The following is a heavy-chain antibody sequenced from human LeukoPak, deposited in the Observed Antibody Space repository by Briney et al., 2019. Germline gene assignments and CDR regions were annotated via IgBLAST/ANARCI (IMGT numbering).Heavy chain of an antibody. CDR3: AKDQKGLRSGAYCGGDCYPAN. CDR1: GFTLSSYG. D-gene: IGHD2-21*02. V-gene: IGHV3-48*01. J-gene: IGHJ4*02. CDR2: TISSSSTI. Sequence: PGGSLRLSCAASGFTLSSYGMSWVRQAPGEGLEWVSYTISSSSTIYYAESVKSRFTIYRDNAKNSLYLQMNSLRAEDTAVYYCAKDQKGLRSGAYCGGDCYPANWGQGTLVTVSS.